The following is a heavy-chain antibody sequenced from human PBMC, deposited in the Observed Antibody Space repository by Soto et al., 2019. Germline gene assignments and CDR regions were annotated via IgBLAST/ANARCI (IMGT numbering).Heavy chain of an antibody. Sequence: PGGSLRLSCAASGFTFTDYWMSWVRQAPGKGLEWVANLNQDGSEKNCVDSVKGRFTIPRDNAKNSVYLQLNSLRAEDTAVYYCARDKFSGTYYVKGVTYLFDYWGQGALVTVSS. V-gene: IGHV3-7*03. J-gene: IGHJ4*02. CDR3: ARDKFSGTYYVKGVTYLFDY. D-gene: IGHD1-26*01. CDR2: LNQDGSEK. CDR1: GFTFTDYW.